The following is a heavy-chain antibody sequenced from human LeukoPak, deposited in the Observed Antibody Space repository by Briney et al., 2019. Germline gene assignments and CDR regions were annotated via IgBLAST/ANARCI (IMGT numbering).Heavy chain of an antibody. CDR1: GFTFSSYA. V-gene: IGHV3-23*01. CDR3: AKDGVDRRYFDWLSPFFDY. J-gene: IGHJ4*02. D-gene: IGHD3-9*01. Sequence: PGGSLRLSCAASGFTFSSYAMRWVRQAPGKGLEWVSAISGSGGSTYYADSVKGRFTISRDNSKNTLYLQMSSLRAEDTAVYYCAKDGVDRRYFDWLSPFFDYWGQGTLVTVSS. CDR2: ISGSGGST.